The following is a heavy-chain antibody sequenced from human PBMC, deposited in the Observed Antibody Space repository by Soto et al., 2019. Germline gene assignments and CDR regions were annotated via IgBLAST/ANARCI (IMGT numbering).Heavy chain of an antibody. J-gene: IGHJ6*02. V-gene: IGHV3-30*18. CDR3: AKVSLYGSGRWQLYYGMDV. CDR1: GFTFSSYG. D-gene: IGHD3-10*01. Sequence: QVQLVESGGGVVQPGRSLRLSCAASGFTFSSYGMHWVRQAPGKGLEWVAVISYDGSNKYYADSVKGRFTISRDNSKNTLYLQMNSLRAEDTAVYYCAKVSLYGSGRWQLYYGMDVWGQGTTVTVSS. CDR2: ISYDGSNK.